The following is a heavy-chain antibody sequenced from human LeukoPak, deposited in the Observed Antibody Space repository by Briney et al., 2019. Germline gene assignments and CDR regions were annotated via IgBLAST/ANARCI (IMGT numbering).Heavy chain of an antibody. CDR3: ARGLRREYSGYDTFDY. Sequence: RASVKVSCKASGYTFTSYDINWVRQATGQGLEWMGWMNPNSGNIGYAQKFQGRVTMTRNTSISTAYMELSSLKSEDTAVYYCARGLRREYSGYDTFDYWGQGTLVTVSS. D-gene: IGHD5-12*01. V-gene: IGHV1-8*01. CDR2: MNPNSGNI. CDR1: GYTFTSYD. J-gene: IGHJ4*02.